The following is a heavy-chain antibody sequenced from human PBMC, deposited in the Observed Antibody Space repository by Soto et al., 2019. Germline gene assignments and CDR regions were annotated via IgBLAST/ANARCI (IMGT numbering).Heavy chain of an antibody. V-gene: IGHV4-34*01. CDR1: GGSFSGYY. CDR2: INHSEST. D-gene: IGHD5-18*01. Sequence: QVQLQQWGAGLLKPSETLSLTCAVYGGSFSGYYWSWIRQSPGKGLEWIREINHSESTNYSPSLKIRVTISVDTSKNQFSLKLSSVTAADTAVYYCARGSRGYSYGYVTYYFDYWGQGTLVTVSS. J-gene: IGHJ4*02. CDR3: ARGSRGYSYGYVTYYFDY.